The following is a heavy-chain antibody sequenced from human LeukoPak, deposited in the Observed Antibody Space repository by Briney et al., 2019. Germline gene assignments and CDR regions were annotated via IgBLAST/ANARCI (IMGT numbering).Heavy chain of an antibody. Sequence: GGSLRLSCAASGFTFSSDSMNWVRQAPGKGLEWGSYISSTNGYIYYADSVRGRFTISRDNAKNSLSLQMNSLRAEDTAVYYCARGRSTWHLDYWGQGTLVTVSS. CDR2: ISSTNGYI. D-gene: IGHD1-26*01. CDR3: ARGRSTWHLDY. J-gene: IGHJ4*02. CDR1: GFTFSSDS. V-gene: IGHV3-21*01.